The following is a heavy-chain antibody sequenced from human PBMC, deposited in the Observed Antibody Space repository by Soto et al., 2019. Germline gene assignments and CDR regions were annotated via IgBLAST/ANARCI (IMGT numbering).Heavy chain of an antibody. V-gene: IGHV3-30*18. Sequence: QVQLVESGGGVVQPGRSLRLSCAASGFTFSNFGMHWVRQAPGKGLEWVAVTSYDGSNKYYADSVKGRFTISRDNSKNTLYLQMNRLRVEDTAEYYCAKEAAVAATYFDYWGQGTLVTVSS. CDR2: TSYDGSNK. CDR1: GFTFSNFG. J-gene: IGHJ4*02. D-gene: IGHD6-19*01. CDR3: AKEAAVAATYFDY.